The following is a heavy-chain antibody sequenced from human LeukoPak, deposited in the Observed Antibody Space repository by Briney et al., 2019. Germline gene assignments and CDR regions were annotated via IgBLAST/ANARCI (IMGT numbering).Heavy chain of an antibody. CDR3: ATSFNSASGNSPFDY. Sequence: GASVKVSCKASGYTFTGYYMHWVRQAPGQGLEWMGWINPNSGATNYAQNFQGRVTMTRDTSSSTAYMELSRLRFDDTVLYYCATSFNSASGNSPFDYWGQGTLVTVSS. J-gene: IGHJ4*02. CDR2: INPNSGAT. D-gene: IGHD3-10*01. CDR1: GYTFTGYY. V-gene: IGHV1-2*02.